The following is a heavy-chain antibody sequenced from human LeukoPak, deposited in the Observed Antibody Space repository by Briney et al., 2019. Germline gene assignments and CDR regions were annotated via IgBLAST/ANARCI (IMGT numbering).Heavy chain of an antibody. CDR1: GFTFTSYA. J-gene: IGHJ4*02. CDR2: ISRSGNYT. Sequence: PGGSLRLSCAASGFTFTSYAMTWVRQAPGKGLEWVSAISRSGNYTYYADSVRGRFTISRDNSKNTLYLQLSSLRAEDTAVYYCAKLPTSAGDYVYMVYWGQGTLVTVSS. CDR3: AKLPTSAGDYVYMVY. D-gene: IGHD3-16*01. V-gene: IGHV3-23*05.